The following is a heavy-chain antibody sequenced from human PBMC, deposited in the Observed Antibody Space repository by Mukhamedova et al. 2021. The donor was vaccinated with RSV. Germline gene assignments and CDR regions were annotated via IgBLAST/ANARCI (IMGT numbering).Heavy chain of an antibody. CDR2: TSYDRNYI. J-gene: IGHJ4*02. V-gene: IGHV3-30-3*01. CDR3: ARGDCNSDTCHRFDY. Sequence: SSFAMHWVRQAPGRGLEWVAVTSYDRNYIHYADSVKGRFTVSRDNSKNTVSLQMNDLRTEDTALYYCARGDCNSDTCHRFDYWGQG. CDR1: SSFA. D-gene: IGHD2/OR15-2a*01.